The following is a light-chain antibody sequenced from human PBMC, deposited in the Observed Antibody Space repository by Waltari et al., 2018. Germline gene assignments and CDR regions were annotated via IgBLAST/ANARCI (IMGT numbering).Light chain of an antibody. V-gene: IGKV2-28*01. J-gene: IGKJ1*01. Sequence: DIVMTQSPLSLPVSPGEPASISCRSSQSLLHSRGYTFLDWYVQKPGQAPQLLIYLVSDRASGVPDRFSGSGSGTDCTLKISRVEAEDVGLYYCMQARQTPWTFGQGTKVEIK. CDR1: QSLLHSRGYTF. CDR3: MQARQTPWT. CDR2: LVS.